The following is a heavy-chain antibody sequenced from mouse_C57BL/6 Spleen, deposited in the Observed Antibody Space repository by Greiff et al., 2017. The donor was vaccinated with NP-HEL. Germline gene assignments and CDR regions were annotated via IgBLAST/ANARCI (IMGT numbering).Heavy chain of an antibody. CDR2: INPYNGGT. CDR1: GYTFTDYY. CDR3: ARGYYGGGFDY. J-gene: IGHJ2*01. V-gene: IGHV1-19*01. D-gene: IGHD2-1*01. Sequence: VQLQQSGPVLVKPGASVKLSCKASGYTFTDYYMNWVKQSHGKSLEWIGVINPYNGGTSYNQKFKGKATLTVDKSSSTAYMELNSLTSEDAAVYYCARGYYGGGFDYWGQGTTLTVSS.